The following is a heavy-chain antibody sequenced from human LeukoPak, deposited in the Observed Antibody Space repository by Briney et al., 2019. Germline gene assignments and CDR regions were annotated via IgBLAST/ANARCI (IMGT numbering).Heavy chain of an antibody. J-gene: IGHJ4*02. CDR2: IKQDGSEK. CDR3: ARDIGWFGELSIDY. Sequence: GGSLRLSCAASGFTFSSYWMSWVRQAPGKGLEWVANIKQDGSEKYYVDSVEGRFTISRDNAKNSLYLQMNSLRAEDTAVYYCARDIGWFGELSIDYWGQGTLVTVSS. CDR1: GFTFSSYW. V-gene: IGHV3-7*01. D-gene: IGHD3-10*01.